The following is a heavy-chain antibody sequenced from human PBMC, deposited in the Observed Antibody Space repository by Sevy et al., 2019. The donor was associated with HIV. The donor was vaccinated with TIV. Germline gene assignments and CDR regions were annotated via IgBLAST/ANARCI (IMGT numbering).Heavy chain of an antibody. CDR2: ISSSSSYI. Sequence: GGSLRLSCAASGFTFSSYSMNWVRQAPGKGLEWVSSISSSSSYIYYADSVKGRFTISRDNAKNSLYLQMNSLRAEDTAVYYCARGGKEYSSCWYHRNDAFDIWGQGTMVTVSS. D-gene: IGHD6-19*01. CDR1: GFTFSSYS. J-gene: IGHJ3*02. CDR3: ARGGKEYSSCWYHRNDAFDI. V-gene: IGHV3-21*01.